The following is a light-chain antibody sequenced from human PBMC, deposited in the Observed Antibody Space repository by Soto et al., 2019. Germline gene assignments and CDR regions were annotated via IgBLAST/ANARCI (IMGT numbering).Light chain of an antibody. Sequence: QSALTQPPAVSGSPGQSVTISCTGTSSDVVSYNRVSWYQQPPGTAPKLMIYVVSNRPSGVPDRFSGSKSGNTASLTISGLPAEDEADYYCSSYTSSSTYVFGSGTKVTVL. CDR1: SSDVVSYNR. J-gene: IGLJ1*01. CDR2: VVS. CDR3: SSYTSSSTYV. V-gene: IGLV2-18*02.